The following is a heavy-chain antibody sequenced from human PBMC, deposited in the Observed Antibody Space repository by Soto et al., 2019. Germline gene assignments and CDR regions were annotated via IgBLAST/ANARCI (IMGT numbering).Heavy chain of an antibody. Sequence: LSLTCAVSGGSISSSNWWSWVRQPPGKGLEWIGEIYHSGSTNYNPSLKSRVTISVDKSKNQFSLKLSSVTAADTAVYYCARRYCSSTSCYYFDYWGQGTLVTVSS. CDR1: GGSISSSNW. CDR3: ARRYCSSTSCYYFDY. D-gene: IGHD2-2*01. CDR2: IYHSGST. V-gene: IGHV4-4*02. J-gene: IGHJ4*02.